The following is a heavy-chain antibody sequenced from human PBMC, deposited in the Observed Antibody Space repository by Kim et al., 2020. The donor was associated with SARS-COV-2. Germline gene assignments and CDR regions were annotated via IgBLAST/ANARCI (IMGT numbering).Heavy chain of an antibody. CDR1: GFTFSSYA. CDR3: ARAWIQLWSYPGPDY. Sequence: GGSLRLSCAASGFTFSSYAMHWVRQAPGKGLEWVAVISYDGSNKYYADSVKGRFTISRDNSKNTLYLQMNSLRAEDTAVYYCARAWIQLWSYPGPDYWG. J-gene: IGHJ4*01. V-gene: IGHV3-30*04. D-gene: IGHD5-18*01. CDR2: ISYDGSNK.